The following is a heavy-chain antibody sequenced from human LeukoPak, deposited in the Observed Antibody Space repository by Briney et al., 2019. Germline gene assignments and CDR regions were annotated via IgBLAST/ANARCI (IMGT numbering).Heavy chain of an antibody. V-gene: IGHV4-39*01. D-gene: IGHD3-10*01. CDR1: GDSINSSRYY. J-gene: IGHJ5*02. Sequence: PSETLSLTCTVSGDSINSSRYYWGWIRQPPGKGLEWIGSVSYSGSPYYNPSLKSRVTTSVDTSKNQFSLRLSSVTATDTAMYYCARHGWDYPSGTYYTFDPWGQGTLVTVSS. CDR2: VSYSGSP. CDR3: ARHGWDYPSGTYYTFDP.